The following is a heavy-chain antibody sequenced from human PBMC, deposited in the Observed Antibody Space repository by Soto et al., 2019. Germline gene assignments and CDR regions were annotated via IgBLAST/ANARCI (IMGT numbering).Heavy chain of an antibody. V-gene: IGHV4-31*03. Sequence: QVQLQESGPGLVKPSQTLTLTCSVSGGSIDTGGFYWSWARQLPGKGLQWIGYIYYTGAAYYNPALKSRVVISLDTSANQFSLSLTSLTAADTAVYYCASGTFNDISFDSWDQGRLVTVSS. CDR3: ASGTFNDISFDS. CDR2: IYYTGAA. J-gene: IGHJ4*02. CDR1: GGSIDTGGFY. D-gene: IGHD2-21*01.